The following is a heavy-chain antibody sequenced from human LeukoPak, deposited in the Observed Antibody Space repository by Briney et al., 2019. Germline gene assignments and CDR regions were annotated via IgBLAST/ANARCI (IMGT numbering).Heavy chain of an antibody. Sequence: GRSLRLSCAASGFTFDDYAMHWVRQAPGKGLEWVSGISWNSGSIGYADSVKGRFTISRDNAKSSLYLQMNSLRAEDTALYYCAKGGEMTTQTYFDYWGQGTLVTVSS. J-gene: IGHJ4*02. CDR2: ISWNSGSI. CDR3: AKGGEMTTQTYFDY. D-gene: IGHD4-11*01. CDR1: GFTFDDYA. V-gene: IGHV3-9*01.